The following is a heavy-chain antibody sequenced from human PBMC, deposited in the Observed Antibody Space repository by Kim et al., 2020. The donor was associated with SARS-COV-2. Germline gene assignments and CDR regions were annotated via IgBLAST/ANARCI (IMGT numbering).Heavy chain of an antibody. D-gene: IGHD6-19*01. V-gene: IGHV3-7*03. CDR1: EFSFDTHW. J-gene: IGHJ6*02. Sequence: GGSLRLSCAASEFSFDTHWMTWVRQAPGKGLEWVGSIKQDAYETYYVDSVKGRFTISRDNANNLLYLQMNSLRVEDTAVYYCARGVAVAPHYYYHYGMDVWGRGTTVTVSS. CDR2: IKQDAYET. CDR3: ARGVAVAPHYYYHYGMDV.